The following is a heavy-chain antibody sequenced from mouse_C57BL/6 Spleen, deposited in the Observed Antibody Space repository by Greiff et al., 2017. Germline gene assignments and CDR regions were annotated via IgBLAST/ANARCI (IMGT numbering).Heavy chain of an antibody. Sequence: QVQLQQPGAELVKPGASVKLSCKASGYTFTSYWMHWVKQRPGQGLEWIGMIHPNSGSTNYNEKFKSKATLTVDKSSSTAYMQLSSLTSEDSAVYYCARGYYYGSSPHYFDYWGQGTTLTVSS. CDR3: ARGYYYGSSPHYFDY. J-gene: IGHJ2*01. CDR2: IHPNSGST. V-gene: IGHV1-64*01. D-gene: IGHD1-1*01. CDR1: GYTFTSYW.